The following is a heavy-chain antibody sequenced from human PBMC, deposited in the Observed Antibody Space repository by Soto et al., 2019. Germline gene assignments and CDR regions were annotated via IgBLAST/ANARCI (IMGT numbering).Heavy chain of an antibody. D-gene: IGHD1-26*01. CDR2: ISAYNGNT. V-gene: IGHV1-18*01. CDR1: GYTFTNYG. J-gene: IGHJ4*02. Sequence: ASVKVSCKASGYTFTNYGISWVRQAPGQGLEWMGWISAYNGNTNYAQKFQDRVTITRDMSTSTAYMELSSLRSEDTAVYYCAADLTSGGSYNHYWGQGTLVTVSS. CDR3: AADLTSGGSYNHY.